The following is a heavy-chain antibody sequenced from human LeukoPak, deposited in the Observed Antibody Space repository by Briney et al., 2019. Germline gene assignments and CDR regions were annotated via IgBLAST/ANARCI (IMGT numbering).Heavy chain of an antibody. CDR1: GFTFINLA. D-gene: IGHD3-10*01. V-gene: IGHV3-30*01. CDR3: ATDFTYYYDSGSSGPHYFDN. J-gene: IGHJ4*02. CDR2: ISSGGVLR. Sequence: GRSLRLSCAASGFTFINLAMHWVRQAPGKGLEWVSIISSGGVLRYYADSVKGRFTISRDNSKNTLYLQLDSLRPEDTAVYFCATDFTYYYDSGSSGPHYFDNWGQGTLVTVSS.